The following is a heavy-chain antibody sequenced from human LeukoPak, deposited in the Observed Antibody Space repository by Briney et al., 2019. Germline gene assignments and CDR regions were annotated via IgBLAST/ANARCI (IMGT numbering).Heavy chain of an antibody. J-gene: IGHJ4*02. Sequence: GGSLRLSCAASGFTFIRYWMHCVRQVPGKGLVWVSRINIDGTTTNYADSVKGRFTVSRDNAKNTLFLQLSSLRVEDTAVYYCARGSYELGATFDYWGQGTLVTVSS. CDR3: ARGSYELGATFDY. D-gene: IGHD1-26*01. CDR1: GFTFIRYW. V-gene: IGHV3-74*01. CDR2: INIDGTTT.